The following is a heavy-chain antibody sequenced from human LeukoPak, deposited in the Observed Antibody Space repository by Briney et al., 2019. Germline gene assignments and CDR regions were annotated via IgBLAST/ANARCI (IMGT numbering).Heavy chain of an antibody. CDR1: GFIFSSYA. CDR2: ISGSGGST. J-gene: IGHJ4*02. V-gene: IGHV3-23*01. CDR3: AKYYYDSSGYTYYFDY. D-gene: IGHD3-22*01. Sequence: GGSLRLSCAASGFIFSSYAMSWVRQAPGKGLEWVSAISGSGGSTYYADSVKGRFTISRDNSKNTLYLQMNSLRAEDTAVYYCAKYYYDSSGYTYYFDYWGQGTLVTVSS.